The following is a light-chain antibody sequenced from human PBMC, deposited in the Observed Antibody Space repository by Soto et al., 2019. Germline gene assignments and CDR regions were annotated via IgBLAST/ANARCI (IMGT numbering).Light chain of an antibody. J-gene: IGKJ2*01. CDR3: QQSYSTPLYT. Sequence: DIQMTQSPSSLSASVGDRVTITCRASQSISSYLNWYQQKPGKAPKLLIYAASSLQSWVPSRFSGSGAETYFTLTISSLELEDFATYYCQQSYSTPLYTFGQGTKLEIK. CDR1: QSISSY. CDR2: AAS. V-gene: IGKV1-39*01.